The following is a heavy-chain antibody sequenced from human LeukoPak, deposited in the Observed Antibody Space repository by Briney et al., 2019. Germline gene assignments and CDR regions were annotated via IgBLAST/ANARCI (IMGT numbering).Heavy chain of an antibody. CDR1: GFTFSSYA. V-gene: IGHV3-23*01. J-gene: IGHJ5*02. D-gene: IGHD3-10*01. CDR2: ISGSGGST. CDR3: ARPYYYGSGSYYNVKDS. Sequence: GGSLRLSCAASGFTFSSYAMSWVRQAPGKGLEWVSAISGSGGSTYYADSVKGRFTISRDNSKNTLYLQMNSLRAEDTAVYYCARPYYYGSGSYYNVKDSWGQGTLVTVSS.